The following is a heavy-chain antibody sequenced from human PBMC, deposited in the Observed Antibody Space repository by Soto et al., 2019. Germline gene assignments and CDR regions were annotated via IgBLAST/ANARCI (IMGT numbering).Heavy chain of an antibody. CDR2: ISYDGSNK. D-gene: IGHD2-2*01. CDR1: GFTFSSYA. Sequence: PGGSLRLSCAASGFTFSSYAMHWVRQAPGKGLEWVAVISYDGSNKYYADSVKGRFTISRDNSKNTLYLQMNSLRAEDTAVYYCASFDIVVVPAAPIFHGMDVWGQGTTVTVSS. CDR3: ASFDIVVVPAAPIFHGMDV. V-gene: IGHV3-30-3*01. J-gene: IGHJ6*02.